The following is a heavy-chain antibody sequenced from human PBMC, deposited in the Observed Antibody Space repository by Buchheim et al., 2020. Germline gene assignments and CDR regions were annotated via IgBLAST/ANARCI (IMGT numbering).Heavy chain of an antibody. J-gene: IGHJ6*02. CDR3: ARDTYSLRSYYYYGMDV. D-gene: IGHD4-11*01. V-gene: IGHV1-69*04. CDR1: GGTFSSYA. Sequence: QVQLVQSGAEVKKPGSSVKVSCKASGGTFSSYAISWVRQAPGQGLEWMGRIIPILGIANYAQKFQGRVTITADKSTSTAYTELSSLRSEDTAVYYCARDTYSLRSYYYYGMDVWGQGTT. CDR2: IIPILGIA.